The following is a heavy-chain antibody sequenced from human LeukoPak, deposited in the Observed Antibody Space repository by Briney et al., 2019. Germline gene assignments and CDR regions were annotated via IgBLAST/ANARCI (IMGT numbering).Heavy chain of an antibody. CDR2: ISTSSSYI. Sequence: GGSLRLSCAASGFTFSTYSMTWVRQAPGKGLEWVSSISTSSSYIYYTDSVKGRFTISRDNAKNSLYLQMNSLRAEDTAVYYCARDGAWYSSSWYESYFDYWGQGTLVTVSS. CDR1: GFTFSTYS. V-gene: IGHV3-21*01. CDR3: ARDGAWYSSSWYESYFDY. J-gene: IGHJ4*02. D-gene: IGHD6-13*01.